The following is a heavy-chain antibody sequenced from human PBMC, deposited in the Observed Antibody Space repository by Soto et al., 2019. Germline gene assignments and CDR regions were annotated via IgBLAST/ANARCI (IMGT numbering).Heavy chain of an antibody. CDR2: ISWNSGSI. J-gene: IGHJ4*02. CDR1: GFTFDDYA. CDR3: AKDIGYSSSGGYDY. V-gene: IGHV3-9*01. D-gene: IGHD6-13*01. Sequence: EVQLVESGGGLVQPGRSLRLSCAASGFTFDDYAMHWVRQAPGKGLEWVSGISWNSGSIGYADSVKGRFTISRDNAKNSLYLQMNSLRAEDTALYYCAKDIGYSSSGGYDYWGQGTLVTVSS.